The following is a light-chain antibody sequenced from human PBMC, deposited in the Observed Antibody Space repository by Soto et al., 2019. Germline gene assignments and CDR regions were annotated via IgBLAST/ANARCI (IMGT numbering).Light chain of an antibody. CDR2: GAS. CDR1: QSISSNY. V-gene: IGKV3-20*01. J-gene: IGKJ1*01. CDR3: QQYGSSPRT. Sequence: EIVLTQSPGTLSMSPGERATLSCRASQSISSNYLAWYQQKPGQAPRLLIYGASSRATGIRDRFSGSGSGTDFTLTISRLEAEDFAVYYCQQYGSSPRTFGQGTKVEFK.